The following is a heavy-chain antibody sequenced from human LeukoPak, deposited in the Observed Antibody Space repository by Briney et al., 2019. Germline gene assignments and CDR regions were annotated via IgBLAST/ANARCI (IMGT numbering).Heavy chain of an antibody. CDR2: ISAYNGNT. D-gene: IGHD2-2*01. V-gene: IGHV1-18*04. CDR3: ARDIVVVPAAKAPRVPGY. J-gene: IGHJ4*02. Sequence: ASVTVSCKASGYTFTSYGISWVRQAPAQGLEWMGWISAYNGNTNYAQKLQGRVTMTTDTSTSTAYMELRSLRSDDTAVYYCARDIVVVPAAKAPRVPGYWGQGTLVTVSS. CDR1: GYTFTSYG.